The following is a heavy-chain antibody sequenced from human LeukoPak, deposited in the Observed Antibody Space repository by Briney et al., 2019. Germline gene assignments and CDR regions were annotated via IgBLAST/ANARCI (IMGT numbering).Heavy chain of an antibody. CDR3: AKDAVATITTGFDY. Sequence: GGSLRLSCAASGFTFSSYGMHWVRQAPGKGLEWVAFIRYDGSNKYYADSVKGRFTISRDNSKNTLYLQMNSLRAEDTAVYYCAKDAVATITTGFDYWGQGTLVTVSS. CDR1: GFTFSSYG. J-gene: IGHJ4*02. V-gene: IGHV3-30*02. D-gene: IGHD5-12*01. CDR2: IRYDGSNK.